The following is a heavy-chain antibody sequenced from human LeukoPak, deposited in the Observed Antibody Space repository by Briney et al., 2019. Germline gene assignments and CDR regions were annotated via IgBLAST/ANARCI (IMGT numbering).Heavy chain of an antibody. CDR3: AREGMVVPAATFDY. CDR1: GFTFSSYA. D-gene: IGHD2-2*01. V-gene: IGHV3-23*01. Sequence: GGSLRLSCAASGFTFSSYAMSWVRQAPGKGLEWVSSASGSGGSTYYADSAKGRFTISRDNSKNTLYLQMNSLRAEDTAVYYCAREGMVVPAATFDYWGQGTLVTVSS. CDR2: ASGSGGST. J-gene: IGHJ4*02.